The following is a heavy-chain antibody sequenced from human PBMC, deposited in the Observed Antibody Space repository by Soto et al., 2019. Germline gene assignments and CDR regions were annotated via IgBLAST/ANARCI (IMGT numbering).Heavy chain of an antibody. CDR1: GDSVSSNSAA. J-gene: IGHJ3*02. Sequence: SQTLSLTSAISGDSVSSNSAAWNWIRQSPSRGLEWLGRTYYRSKWYNDYAVSVKSLITINPNTSKNQFSLQLNSVPPEDTAVYYCARVLLWFGELPPTSAFDIWGQWTMVTVSS. D-gene: IGHD3-10*01. V-gene: IGHV6-1*01. CDR2: TYYRSKWYN. CDR3: ARVLLWFGELPPTSAFDI.